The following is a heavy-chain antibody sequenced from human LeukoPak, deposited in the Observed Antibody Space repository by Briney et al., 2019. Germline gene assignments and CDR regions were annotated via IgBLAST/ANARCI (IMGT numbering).Heavy chain of an antibody. CDR3: TDLDYGDSYFGY. D-gene: IGHD4-17*01. V-gene: IGHV3-33*01. CDR2: IWYDGSNK. J-gene: IGHJ4*02. CDR1: GFTFSSYG. Sequence: GGSLRLCCAASGFTFSSYGMHWVRQAPGKGLEWVAVIWYDGSNKYYADSVKGRFTISRDNSKNTLYLQMNSLKTEDTAVYYCTDLDYGDSYFGYWGQGTLVTVSS.